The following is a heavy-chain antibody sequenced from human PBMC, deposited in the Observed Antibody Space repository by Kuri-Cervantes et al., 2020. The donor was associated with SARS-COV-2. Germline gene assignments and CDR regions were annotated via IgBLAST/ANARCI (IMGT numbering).Heavy chain of an antibody. V-gene: IGHV3-23*01. CDR3: AREEGGELGGAFDY. CDR2: ISGSGGST. Sequence: GGSLRLSCAASGFTFSSYAMNWVRQAPGRGLEWVSAISGSGGSTYYADSVKGRFTISRDNSKNTLYLQVISLRAEDTALYYCAREEGGELGGAFDYWGQGALVTVSS. J-gene: IGHJ4*02. D-gene: IGHD7-27*01. CDR1: GFTFSSYA.